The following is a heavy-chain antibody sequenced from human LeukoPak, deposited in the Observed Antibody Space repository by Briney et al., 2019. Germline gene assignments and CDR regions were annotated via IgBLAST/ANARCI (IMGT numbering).Heavy chain of an antibody. J-gene: IGHJ6*03. D-gene: IGHD6-13*01. Sequence: PGGSLRLSCAGSAFPFSSHGMNWVRQAPAKGLEWVSCIRSSSSYIYYADSVKGRFTISRDNAKSSLYLQMNSLRAEDTAVYYCARVGVGDSSSWHYFYYYYYYMDVWGKGTTVTISS. CDR1: AFPFSSHG. V-gene: IGHV3-21*01. CDR3: ARVGVGDSSSWHYFYYYYYYMDV. CDR2: IRSSSSYI.